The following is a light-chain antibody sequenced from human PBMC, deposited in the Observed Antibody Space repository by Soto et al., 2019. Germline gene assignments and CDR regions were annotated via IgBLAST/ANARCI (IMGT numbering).Light chain of an antibody. CDR2: WAS. J-gene: IGKJ1*01. Sequence: DIVMTQSPDSLALSLGERATINCKSSQSILYNSNSKTYLARYQQRPGQPPKLLLYWASTRNAGVPDRFSGSGSETDFTLTISSLQAEDVARYYCQQYYSSPWTFGQGTQVEIK. V-gene: IGKV4-1*01. CDR1: QSILYNSNSKTY. CDR3: QQYYSSPWT.